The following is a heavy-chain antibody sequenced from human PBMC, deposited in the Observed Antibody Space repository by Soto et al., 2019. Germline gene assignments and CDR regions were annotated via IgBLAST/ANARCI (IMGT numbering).Heavy chain of an antibody. CDR1: GFTFSSYA. CDR2: ISGSGGST. V-gene: IGHV3-23*01. D-gene: IGHD6-19*01. Sequence: EVQLLESGGGLVQPGGSLRLSCAASGFTFSSYAMSWVRQAPGKGLEWVSAISGSGGSTYYADSVKARFTISRDNSNNTLYLQMNSLRAEDTAVYYCAKDISSGWSPDDYWGQGTLVTVSS. CDR3: AKDISSGWSPDDY. J-gene: IGHJ4*02.